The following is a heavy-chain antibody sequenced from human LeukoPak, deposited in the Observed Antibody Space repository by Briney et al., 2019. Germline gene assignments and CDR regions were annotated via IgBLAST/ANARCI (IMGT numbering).Heavy chain of an antibody. CDR2: INPNSGGT. CDR1: GYTFTGYY. D-gene: IGHD2-15*01. J-gene: IGHJ3*02. V-gene: IGHV1-2*02. Sequence: VKVSCKASGYTFTGYYMHWVRQAPGQGLEWMGWINPNSGGTNYAQKFQGRVTMTRDTSISTAYMELSRLRSDDTAVYYCARDGGPYNFETHAFDIWGQGTMVAVSS. CDR3: ARDGGPYNFETHAFDI.